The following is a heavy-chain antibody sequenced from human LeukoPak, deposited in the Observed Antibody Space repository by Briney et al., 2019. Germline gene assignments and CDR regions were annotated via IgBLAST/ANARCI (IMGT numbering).Heavy chain of an antibody. Sequence: GASVTVSCKASGYTFTGYYMHWVRQAPGQGLEWMGWINPNSGGTNYAQKFQGRVTMTRDTSISTAYMELSRLRSDDTAVYYCAGGYCSGGSCYSDYWGQGTLVTVSS. D-gene: IGHD2-15*01. J-gene: IGHJ4*02. CDR1: GYTFTGYY. CDR3: AGGYCSGGSCYSDY. V-gene: IGHV1-2*02. CDR2: INPNSGGT.